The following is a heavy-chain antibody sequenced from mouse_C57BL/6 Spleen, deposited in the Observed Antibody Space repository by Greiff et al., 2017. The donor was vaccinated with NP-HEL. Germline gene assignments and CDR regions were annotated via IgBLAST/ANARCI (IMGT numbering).Heavy chain of an antibody. CDR1: GYTFTDYN. CDR3: APVVATDWFAY. CDR2: INPNNGGT. D-gene: IGHD1-1*01. J-gene: IGHJ3*01. V-gene: IGHV1-22*01. Sequence: EVQLQQSGPELVKPGASVKMSCKASGYTFTDYNMHWVKQSHGKSLEWIGYINPNNGGTSYNQKFKGKATLTVNKSSSTAYMELRSLTSEDSAVYYCAPVVATDWFAYWGQGTLVTVSA.